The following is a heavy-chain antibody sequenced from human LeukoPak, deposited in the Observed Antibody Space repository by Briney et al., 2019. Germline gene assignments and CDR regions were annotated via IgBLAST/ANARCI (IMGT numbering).Heavy chain of an antibody. CDR1: GGSISSSSYY. Sequence: SETLSLTCTVSGGSISSSSYYWGWIRQPPGKGLEWIGSIYYSGSTYYNPSLRSRVTISVDTSKNQFSLKLSSVTAADTAVYYCARGDYGGNSADWGQGTLVTVSS. CDR2: IYYSGST. CDR3: ARGDYGGNSAD. D-gene: IGHD4-23*01. J-gene: IGHJ4*02. V-gene: IGHV4-39*07.